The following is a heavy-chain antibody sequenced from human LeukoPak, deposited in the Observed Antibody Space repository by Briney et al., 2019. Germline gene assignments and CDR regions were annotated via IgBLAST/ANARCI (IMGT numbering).Heavy chain of an antibody. Sequence: GGSLRLSCAASGFTFRSYGMHWVRQAPGKGLEWVAVIWYDGSNKYYADSVKGRFTISRDNSENTLYLPMNCLRAEDTALYYCARDAERRGFDYWGQGTLATVSS. CDR2: IWYDGSNK. D-gene: IGHD5-24*01. CDR1: GFTFRSYG. CDR3: ARDAERRGFDY. V-gene: IGHV3-33*01. J-gene: IGHJ4*02.